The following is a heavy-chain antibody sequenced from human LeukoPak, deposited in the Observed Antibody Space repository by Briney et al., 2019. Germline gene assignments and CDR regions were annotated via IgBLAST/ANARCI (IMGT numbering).Heavy chain of an antibody. Sequence: GVSLRLFCAASGFTVRNNYMSWVRQAPGKGLEWVSVIHSGGTTNYADSVQGRFTISRDNSKTTVYLHMNSLRAEDTAVYYCARDSDSGYGPFASWGQGTLVTVSS. J-gene: IGHJ4*02. CDR1: GFTVRNNY. V-gene: IGHV3-53*01. D-gene: IGHD5-12*01. CDR3: ARDSDSGYGPFAS. CDR2: IHSGGTT.